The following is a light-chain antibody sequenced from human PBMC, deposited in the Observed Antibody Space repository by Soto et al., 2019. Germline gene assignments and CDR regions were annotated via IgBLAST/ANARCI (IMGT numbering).Light chain of an antibody. CDR3: QQYGSLSWT. CDR1: QSVSIL. J-gene: IGKJ1*01. CDR2: GAT. V-gene: IGKV3-15*01. Sequence: EVVMTQSPATLSVSPGERATLSCTGSQSVSILLAWYQQKPGQAPRLLIHGATTRATGIPTRFSGSGSGTEFTLTISSLQSEDFAVYYCQQYGSLSWTFGQGTKVDIK.